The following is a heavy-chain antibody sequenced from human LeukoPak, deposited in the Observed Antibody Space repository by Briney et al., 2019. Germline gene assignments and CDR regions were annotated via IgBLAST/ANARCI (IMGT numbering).Heavy chain of an antibody. D-gene: IGHD2-21*02. V-gene: IGHV4-30-2*01. CDR1: GGSISSGGYS. CDR3: ARVAYCGGDCYTLDY. Sequence: SQTLSLTCAVSGGSISSGGYSWSWIRQPPGKGLEWIGYIYHSGSTYYNPSLKSRVTISVDRSKNQFSLKLSSVTAADTAVYYCARVAYCGGDCYTLDYWGQGTLVTVSS. CDR2: IYHSGST. J-gene: IGHJ4*02.